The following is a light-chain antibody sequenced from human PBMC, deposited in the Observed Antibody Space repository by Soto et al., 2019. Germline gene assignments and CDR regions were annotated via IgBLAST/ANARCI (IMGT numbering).Light chain of an antibody. Sequence: DIQMTQSPSSVSASVGDRVTITCRANQDINTWLVWYQQKPGKAPKLLIYAASSLHSGVPSRFSGSGSGTDFTLTISGLQPEDSATYYCQQADSFPITFGQGTRLEIK. J-gene: IGKJ5*01. V-gene: IGKV1-12*01. CDR2: AAS. CDR3: QQADSFPIT. CDR1: QDINTW.